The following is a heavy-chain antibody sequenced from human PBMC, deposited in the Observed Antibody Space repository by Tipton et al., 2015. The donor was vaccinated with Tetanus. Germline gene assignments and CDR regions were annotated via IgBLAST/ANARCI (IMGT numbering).Heavy chain of an antibody. J-gene: IGHJ5*02. CDR1: GGSISSYY. CDR2: IYTSGST. Sequence: TLSLTCTVSGGSISSYYWSWIRQPAGKGLEWIGRIYTSGSTNYNPSLKSRVPMSVDTSKNQFSLKLSSVTAADTAVYYCARETGGYSYGFAIPYNWFDPWGQGTLVTVSS. D-gene: IGHD5-18*01. CDR3: ARETGGYSYGFAIPYNWFDP. V-gene: IGHV4-4*07.